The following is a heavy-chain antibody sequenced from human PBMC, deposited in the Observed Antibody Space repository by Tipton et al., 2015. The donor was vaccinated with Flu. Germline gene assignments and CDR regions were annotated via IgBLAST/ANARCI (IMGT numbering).Heavy chain of an antibody. Sequence: GSLRLSCEASGFNFGGYGMHWVRQAPGKGLEWVAYIRSDGSRQFYADSVEGRFTVSRDDSKSKVFLQMSSLRPEDTAVYFCAKDGSPTWYYFDYWGQGSLVTVSS. D-gene: IGHD2-15*01. CDR3: AKDGSPTWYYFDY. V-gene: IGHV3-30*02. J-gene: IGHJ4*02. CDR2: IRSDGSRQ. CDR1: GFNFGGYG.